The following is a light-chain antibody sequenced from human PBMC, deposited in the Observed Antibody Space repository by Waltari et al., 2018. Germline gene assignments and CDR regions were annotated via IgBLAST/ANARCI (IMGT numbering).Light chain of an antibody. CDR1: QSVSSY. Sequence: EIVLTQSPATLSLSPGERATLSCRASQSVSSYLAWYQQKPGQAPRLLIYDASNRATGIPARFSGSGSGTDFTLTISSLEPEDFAVYYCQQLIHYLWTFGQGTKVEI. CDR2: DAS. J-gene: IGKJ1*01. CDR3: QQLIHYLWT. V-gene: IGKV3-11*01.